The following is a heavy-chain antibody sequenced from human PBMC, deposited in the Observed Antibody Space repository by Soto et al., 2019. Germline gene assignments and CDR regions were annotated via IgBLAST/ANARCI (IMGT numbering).Heavy chain of an antibody. Sequence: ASVKVSCKASGYTFTSYAMHWVRQAPGQRLEWMGWINAGNGNTKYSQKFQGRVTITRDTSASTAYMELSSLRSEDTAVYYCARDLRREIFGVVITRLREGYYYGMDVWGQGTTVTVSS. V-gene: IGHV1-3*01. CDR3: ARDLRREIFGVVITRLREGYYYGMDV. D-gene: IGHD3-3*01. J-gene: IGHJ6*02. CDR2: INAGNGNT. CDR1: GYTFTSYA.